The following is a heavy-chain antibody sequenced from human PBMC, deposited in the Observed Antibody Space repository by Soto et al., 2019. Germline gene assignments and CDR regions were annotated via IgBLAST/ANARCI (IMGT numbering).Heavy chain of an antibody. CDR2: IWYDGSNK. CDR1: GFTFSSYG. Sequence: ESEGGVVQPGRSLRLSCAASGFTFSSYGMHWVRQAPGKGLEWVAVIWYDGSNKYYADSVKGRFTISRDNSKNTLYLQMNSLRAEDTAVYYCARGQQLANPYYYYMDVWGKGTTVTVSS. J-gene: IGHJ6*03. CDR3: ARGQQLANPYYYYMDV. D-gene: IGHD6-13*01. V-gene: IGHV3-33*01.